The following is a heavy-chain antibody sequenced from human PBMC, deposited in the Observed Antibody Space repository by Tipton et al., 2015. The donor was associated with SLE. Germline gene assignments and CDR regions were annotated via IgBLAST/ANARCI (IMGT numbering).Heavy chain of an antibody. V-gene: IGHV3-23*03. Sequence: GSLRLSCAASGFTFSSYAMSWVRQAPGKGLEWVSVIYSGGSTYYGDSVKGRFTISRDNSKNTLYLQMDSLRPEDTAVYYCVKLRGDYGGDPFDHWGQGTLVTVSS. CDR3: VKLRGDYGGDPFDH. CDR1: GFTFSSYA. J-gene: IGHJ4*02. D-gene: IGHD2-21*02. CDR2: IYSGGST.